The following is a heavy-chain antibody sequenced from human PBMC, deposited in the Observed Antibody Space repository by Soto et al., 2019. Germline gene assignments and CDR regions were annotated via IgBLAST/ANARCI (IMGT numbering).Heavy chain of an antibody. J-gene: IGHJ6*02. D-gene: IGHD1-26*01. CDR1: GFTFSSYG. CDR3: ARNRRGSYHSSFDV. V-gene: IGHV3-33*01. CDR2: IWYDGSNK. Sequence: GGSLRLSCAASGFTFSSYGMHWVRQAPGKGLEWVAVIWYDGSNKYYADSVKGRFTISRDNSKNTLYLLMNSLRAEDTAVYYCARNRRGSYHSSFDVWGQGTTVTVSS.